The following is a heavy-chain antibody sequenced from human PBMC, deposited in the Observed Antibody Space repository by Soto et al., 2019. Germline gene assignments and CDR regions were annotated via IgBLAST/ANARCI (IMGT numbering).Heavy chain of an antibody. J-gene: IGHJ4*02. CDR2: ISYDGSNK. V-gene: IGHV3-30-3*01. Sequence: QVQLVESGGGVVQPGRSLRLSCAASGFTFSSNAMHWVRQAPGKGLEWVAVISYDGSNKYYADSVKGRFTISRDNSKNTLYLQMNSLRAEDTAVYYCARARPSFIAAPFDYWGQGTLVTVSS. D-gene: IGHD6-6*01. CDR1: GFTFSSNA. CDR3: ARARPSFIAAPFDY.